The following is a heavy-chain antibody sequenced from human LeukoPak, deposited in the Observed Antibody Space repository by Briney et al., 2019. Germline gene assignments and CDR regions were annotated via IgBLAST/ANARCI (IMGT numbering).Heavy chain of an antibody. CDR1: GGTFSSYA. D-gene: IGHD4/OR15-4a*01. V-gene: IGHV1-69*06. CDR3: ARVWLTRTMARGFDY. J-gene: IGHJ4*02. CDR2: IIPIFGTA. Sequence: ASVKVSCKAAGGTFSSYAISWVRQGPGQGLEWMGGIIPIFGTANYAQKFQGRVTITADKSTSTAYMELSSLRSEDTAVYYCARVWLTRTMARGFDYWGQGTLVTVSS.